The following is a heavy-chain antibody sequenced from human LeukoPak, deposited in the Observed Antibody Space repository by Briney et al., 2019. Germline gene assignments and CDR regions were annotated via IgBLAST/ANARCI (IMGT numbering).Heavy chain of an antibody. CDR2: IYPGDSDN. Sequence: GESLKISCKGSGYSFTSYWIGWVRQMPGKGLEWMGIIYPGDSDNRYSPSFQGQVTISADKSISTAYLQWSSLKASDTAMYYCATTYYYDSSGLAPFDYWGQGTLVTVSS. CDR3: ATTYYYDSSGLAPFDY. V-gene: IGHV5-51*01. CDR1: GYSFTSYW. D-gene: IGHD3-22*01. J-gene: IGHJ4*02.